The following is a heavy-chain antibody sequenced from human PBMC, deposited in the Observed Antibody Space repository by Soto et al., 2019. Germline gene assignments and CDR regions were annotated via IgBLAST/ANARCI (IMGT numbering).Heavy chain of an antibody. CDR1: GFTFSSYA. Sequence: GGSLRLSCAASGFTFSSYAMSWVRQAPGKGLEWVSGISGSVGSTYYAGSGKGRFTISGDNSKNTLYLQMNSLRAEDTAVYYCAKDLGGHMVRGVEVYYGMDVWGQGTTVTVSS. CDR3: AKDLGGHMVRGVEVYYGMDV. V-gene: IGHV3-23*01. J-gene: IGHJ6*02. D-gene: IGHD3-10*01. CDR2: ISGSVGST.